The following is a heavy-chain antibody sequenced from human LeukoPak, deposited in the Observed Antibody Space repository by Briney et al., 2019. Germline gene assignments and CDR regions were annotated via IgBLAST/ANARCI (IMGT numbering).Heavy chain of an antibody. V-gene: IGHV3-30*02. CDR2: IRYDGSNK. Sequence: GGSLRLSCAASGFIFSSYGMHWVRQAPGKGLEWVAFIRYDGSNKFDAESVKGRFTVSRDNSKSTLFLQMNNLRPEDTAIYYCAKDYRHISYYFDSWGQGTLVTVSS. CDR1: GFIFSSYG. D-gene: IGHD2-21*01. J-gene: IGHJ4*02. CDR3: AKDYRHISYYFDS.